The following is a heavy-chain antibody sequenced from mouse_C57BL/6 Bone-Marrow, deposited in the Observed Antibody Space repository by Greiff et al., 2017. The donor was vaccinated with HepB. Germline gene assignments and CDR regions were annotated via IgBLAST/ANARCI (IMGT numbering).Heavy chain of an antibody. CDR1: GYSITSGYY. CDR3: AREDSNPFAY. V-gene: IGHV3-6*01. CDR2: ISYDGSN. D-gene: IGHD2-5*01. J-gene: IGHJ3*01. Sequence: EVKLQESGPGLVKPSQSLSLTCSVTGYSITSGYYWNWIRQFPGNKLEWMGYISYDGSNNSNPSLKNRISITRDTSTNQFFLKLNSVTTEDTATYYCAREDSNPFAYWGQGTLVTVSA.